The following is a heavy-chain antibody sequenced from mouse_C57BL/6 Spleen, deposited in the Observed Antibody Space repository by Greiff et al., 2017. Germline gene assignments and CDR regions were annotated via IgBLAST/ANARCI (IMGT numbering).Heavy chain of an antibody. CDR2: INPYNGGT. CDR3: ARSYSNWGDY. CDR1: GYTFTDYY. Sequence: VQLQQSGPVLVKPGASVKMSCKASGYTFTDYYMNWVKQSHGKSLEWIGVINPYNGGTSYNQKFKGKATLTVDKSSSTAYMELNSLTSEDSAVYYCARSYSNWGDYWGQGTTLTVSS. V-gene: IGHV1-19*01. J-gene: IGHJ2*01. D-gene: IGHD2-5*01.